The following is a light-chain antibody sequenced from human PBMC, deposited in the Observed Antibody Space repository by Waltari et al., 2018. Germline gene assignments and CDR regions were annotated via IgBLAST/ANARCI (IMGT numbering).Light chain of an antibody. CDR2: GAS. CDR1: QSVGRS. Sequence: EILLTQSPGTLSLSPGERATLSCRASQSVGRSLTWYKQKPGQAPRLLIYGASSRATGIPDRFSGSGSETDFTLTISRLEPEDFALYYCQHYVRLPVTFGQGTKVDIK. J-gene: IGKJ1*01. CDR3: QHYVRLPVT. V-gene: IGKV3-20*01.